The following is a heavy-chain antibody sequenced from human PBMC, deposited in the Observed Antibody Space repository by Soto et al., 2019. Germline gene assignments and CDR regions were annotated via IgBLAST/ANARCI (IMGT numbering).Heavy chain of an antibody. CDR1: GGSISSGDYY. Sequence: SETLSLTCTVSGGSISSGDYYWSWIRQPPGKGLEWIGYIYYSGSTYYNPSLKSRVTISVDTSKNQFSLKLSSVTAADTAVYYCAMYNWNYATDYWGQGTLVTVSS. J-gene: IGHJ4*02. D-gene: IGHD1-7*01. CDR2: IYYSGST. CDR3: AMYNWNYATDY. V-gene: IGHV4-30-4*01.